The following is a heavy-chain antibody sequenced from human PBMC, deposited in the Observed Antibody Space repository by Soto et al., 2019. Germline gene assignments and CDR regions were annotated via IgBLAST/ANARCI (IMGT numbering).Heavy chain of an antibody. D-gene: IGHD3-16*02. J-gene: IGHJ4*02. Sequence: GESLKISCAASAFTFSSYAMSWVRQAPGKGLEWVSTISGSGGSTYYADSVKGRFTISRDNSKNTLSLQMNSLRAEDTAVYYCAKGNGLLLGELSFFDYWGQGTLVTVSS. CDR2: ISGSGGST. CDR1: AFTFSSYA. CDR3: AKGNGLLLGELSFFDY. V-gene: IGHV3-23*01.